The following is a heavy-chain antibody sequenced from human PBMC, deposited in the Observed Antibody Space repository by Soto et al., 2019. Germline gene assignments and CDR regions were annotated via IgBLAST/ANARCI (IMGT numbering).Heavy chain of an antibody. J-gene: IGHJ4*02. V-gene: IGHV1-8*01. D-gene: IGHD6-13*01. CDR2: MNPNSGNT. Sequence: ASVKVSCKASGYTFTSYDINWVRQATGQGLEWMGWMNPNSGNTGYAQKFQGRVTMTRNTSISTAYMELSSLRSEDTAVYYCAADASAAANFDYWGQGTLVTVSS. CDR3: AADASAAANFDY. CDR1: GYTFTSYD.